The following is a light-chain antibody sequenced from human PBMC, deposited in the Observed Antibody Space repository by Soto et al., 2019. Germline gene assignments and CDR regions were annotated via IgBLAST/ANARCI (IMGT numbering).Light chain of an antibody. J-gene: IGKJ5*01. CDR2: DAS. CDR3: QQRSNWIT. V-gene: IGKV3-11*01. Sequence: EIVLTQSPATLSLFPGERATLSCRASQSVGSSLAWYQHKPGQAPRLLLYDASNRATGIPARFSGSGSGTDFTLTISSLEPEDFAVYYCQQRSNWITFGQGTRLAIE. CDR1: QSVGSS.